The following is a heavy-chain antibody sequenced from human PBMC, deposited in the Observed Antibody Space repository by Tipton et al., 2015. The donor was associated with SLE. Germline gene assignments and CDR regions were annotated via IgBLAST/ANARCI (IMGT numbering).Heavy chain of an antibody. V-gene: IGHV4-31*03. J-gene: IGHJ4*02. CDR2: IYYSGST. CDR3: ARDFSKVYCSGGSCYSGFDY. Sequence: TLSLTCTVSGDSLSSDTYYWSWIRQAPGKALEWIGYIYYSGSTYYNPSLKSRVTISVDTSKNQFSLKLSSVTAADTAVYYCARDFSKVYCSGGSCYSGFDYWGQGTLVTVSS. D-gene: IGHD2-15*01. CDR1: GDSLSSDTYY.